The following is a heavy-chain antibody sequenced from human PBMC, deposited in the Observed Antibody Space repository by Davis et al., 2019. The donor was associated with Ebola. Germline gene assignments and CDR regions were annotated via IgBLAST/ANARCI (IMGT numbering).Heavy chain of an antibody. J-gene: IGHJ6*02. CDR2: INAGYGNT. D-gene: IGHD4-11*01. V-gene: IGHV1-3*01. Sequence: ASVKVSCKASGYTFTSYVMHWVRQAPGQRLEWMGWINAGYGNTKYSQKFQGRVTMTRDTSTSTAYMELSSLRSEDTAVYYCARDRDYRGIYGMDVWGQGTTVTVSS. CDR3: ARDRDYRGIYGMDV. CDR1: GYTFTSYV.